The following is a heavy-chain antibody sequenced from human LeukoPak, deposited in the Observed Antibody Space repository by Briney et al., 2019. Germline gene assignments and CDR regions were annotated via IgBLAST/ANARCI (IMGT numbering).Heavy chain of an antibody. D-gene: IGHD3-10*01. Sequence: GASVKVSCKASGYTFSGYSMHWVRQAPGQGPEWMGMVNPSSGSAAYAQKFQGSVTMTRDTSTTTLYMELSTLRSEDTAVYYCARDWAHGSFDYWSQGTPVIVSS. J-gene: IGHJ4*02. CDR1: GYTFSGYS. V-gene: IGHV1-46*01. CDR3: ARDWAHGSFDY. CDR2: VNPSSGSA.